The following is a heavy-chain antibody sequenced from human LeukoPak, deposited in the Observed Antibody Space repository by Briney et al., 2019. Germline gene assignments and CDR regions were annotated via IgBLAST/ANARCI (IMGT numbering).Heavy chain of an antibody. J-gene: IGHJ4*02. CDR3: AKGGKWDVTPFDY. CDR1: GFTFTSYS. Sequence: GRSLRLSCAASGFTFTSYSMNWVRQAPGKGLEWVSTISGGGGSTYYADSVKGRFTISRDNSKNTLYLQVNSLRAEDTAVYYCAKGGKWDVTPFDYWGQGTLVIVSS. CDR2: ISGGGGST. D-gene: IGHD1-26*01. V-gene: IGHV3-23*01.